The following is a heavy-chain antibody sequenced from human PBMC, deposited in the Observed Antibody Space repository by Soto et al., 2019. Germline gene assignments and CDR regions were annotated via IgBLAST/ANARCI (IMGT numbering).Heavy chain of an antibody. CDR1: GDSISSPKW. V-gene: IGHV4-4*02. Sequence: QVQLQESGPGLVKPSGTLSLTCAVSGDSISSPKWWTWLRQPPGKGLEWIGDLLHSGTTNYNPSLKTRVILSADKSQNQFSLSLPSVTAADTAIYYCAYSSGWYRHDVWGQGTSVTVSS. CDR2: LLHSGTT. CDR3: AYSSGWYRHDV. D-gene: IGHD6-19*01. J-gene: IGHJ3*01.